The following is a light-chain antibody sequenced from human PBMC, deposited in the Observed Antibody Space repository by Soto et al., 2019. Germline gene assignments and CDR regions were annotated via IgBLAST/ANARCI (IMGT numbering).Light chain of an antibody. CDR1: SSNIGAGYD. Sequence: QSVLTQPPSVSGAPGQRVTISCTGSSSNIGAGYDVHWYQQLPGTAPKLLIYDNSNRPSGVPGRFSGSKSGTSASLAITGLQAEDEADYYCHSYDSSLSGAVFGGGTQLPVL. CDR2: DNS. J-gene: IGLJ7*01. CDR3: HSYDSSLSGAV. V-gene: IGLV1-40*01.